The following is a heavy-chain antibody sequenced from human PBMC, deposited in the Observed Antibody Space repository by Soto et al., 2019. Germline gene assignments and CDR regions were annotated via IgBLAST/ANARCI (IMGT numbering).Heavy chain of an antibody. V-gene: IGHV3-21*06. CDR1: EFTFSVYS. Sequence: DVHLEESGGGLVKPGGSLRLSCVASEFTFSVYSMNWVRQAPGKGLEWVSSISSGSSYIYYADSVKGRFTISRDNDKSSLFLHMNSLRVADTAVYYCTRDRVKIRGGYYHYYGMDVWGQGTTVTVSS. D-gene: IGHD3-10*01. J-gene: IGHJ6*02. CDR3: TRDRVKIRGGYYHYYGMDV. CDR2: ISSGSSYI.